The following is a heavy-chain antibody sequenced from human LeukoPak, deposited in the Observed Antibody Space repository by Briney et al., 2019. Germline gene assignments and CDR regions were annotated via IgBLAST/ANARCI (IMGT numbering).Heavy chain of an antibody. CDR2: NSGSGGST. V-gene: IGHV3-23*01. Sequence: GGSLRLSCAASGFTFSSYAMSWVRQGPGKGLECVSANSGSGGSTYYADSVKGRFTISRDNSKNTLYLQMNSLRAEDTAVYYCAKDLTGYGDYGDVTWGQGTLVTVSS. CDR1: GFTFSSYA. J-gene: IGHJ4*02. D-gene: IGHD4-17*01. CDR3: AKDLTGYGDYGDVT.